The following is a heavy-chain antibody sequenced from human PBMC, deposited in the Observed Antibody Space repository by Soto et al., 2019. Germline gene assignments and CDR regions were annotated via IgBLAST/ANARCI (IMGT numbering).Heavy chain of an antibody. CDR3: AKDQSTNSRSYHALDV. CDR2: VSNDGSNK. D-gene: IGHD2-8*01. J-gene: IGHJ6*02. Sequence: QVQLVESGGGVVQPGESLRLSCAASEFTFSSYAMHWVRQAPGKGLEWVAVVSNDGSNKYYADSVKGRFTISRDNSKNMLNLRMNSLRAEDTAVYYCAKDQSTNSRSYHALDVWGQGTTVTVSS. V-gene: IGHV3-30*18. CDR1: EFTFSSYA.